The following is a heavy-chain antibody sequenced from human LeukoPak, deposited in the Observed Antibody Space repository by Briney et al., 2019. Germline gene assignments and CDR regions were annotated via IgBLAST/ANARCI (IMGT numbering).Heavy chain of an antibody. CDR3: ARDHRFLEWFPGWFDP. CDR1: GFTFSDYY. D-gene: IGHD3-3*01. J-gene: IGHJ5*02. Sequence: PGRSLRLSCAASGFTFSDYYMSWIRQAPGKGLEWVSYISSSGSTIYYADSVKGRFTISRDNAKNSLYLQMNSLRAEDTAVYYCARDHRFLEWFPGWFDPWGQGTLVTVSS. V-gene: IGHV3-11*04. CDR2: ISSSGSTI.